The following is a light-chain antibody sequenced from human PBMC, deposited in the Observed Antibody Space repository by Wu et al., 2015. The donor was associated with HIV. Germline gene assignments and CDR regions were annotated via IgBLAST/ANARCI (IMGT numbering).Light chain of an antibody. J-gene: IGKJ2*01. Sequence: EIVLTQFPATLSLSPGERATLSCRASQSVSSNLAWYQQKPGQAPRLLIYSASIRATGIPARFSGSGSGTDFTLTISILESEDFAVYYCQQYNNWPHALGQGTKLEIK. CDR2: SAS. CDR3: QQYNNWPHA. V-gene: IGKV3D-15*03. CDR1: QSVSSN.